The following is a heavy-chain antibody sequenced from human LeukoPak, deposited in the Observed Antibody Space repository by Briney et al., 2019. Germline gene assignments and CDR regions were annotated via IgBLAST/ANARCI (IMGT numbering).Heavy chain of an antibody. Sequence: SETLSLTCAVYGGSFSGYYWSWIRQPPGKGLEWIGEINHSGSTNYNPSLKSRVTISGDTSKNQFSLKLSSVTAADTAVYYCARRGRGYSYGSQPIDYWGQGTLVTVSS. V-gene: IGHV4-34*01. J-gene: IGHJ4*02. D-gene: IGHD5-18*01. CDR3: ARRGRGYSYGSQPIDY. CDR2: INHSGST. CDR1: GGSFSGYY.